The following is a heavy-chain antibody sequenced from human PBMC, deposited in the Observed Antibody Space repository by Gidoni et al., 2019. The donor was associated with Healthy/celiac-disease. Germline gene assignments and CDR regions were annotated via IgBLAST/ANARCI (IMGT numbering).Heavy chain of an antibody. CDR2: ISGSGGST. CDR3: AKYCIDYDFWSGYPQWGNWFDP. J-gene: IGHJ5*02. CDR1: GFTFSSYA. Sequence: EVQLVESGGGLVQPGGSLRLSCAASGFTFSSYAMSWVRQAPGKGLEWVSAISGSGGSTYYADSGKGRFTISRDNSKNTLYLQMNSLRAEDTAVYYCAKYCIDYDFWSGYPQWGNWFDPWGQGTLVTVSS. V-gene: IGHV3-23*04. D-gene: IGHD3-3*01.